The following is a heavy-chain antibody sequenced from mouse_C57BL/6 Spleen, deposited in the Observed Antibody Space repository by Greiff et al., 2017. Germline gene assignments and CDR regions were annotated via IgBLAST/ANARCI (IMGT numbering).Heavy chain of an antibody. V-gene: IGHV6-6*01. D-gene: IGHD2-12*01. CDR1: GFTFSDAW. CDR3: TRRAPHDGGFGY. CDR2: IRNKANNHAT. J-gene: IGHJ2*01. Sequence: EVKVEESGGGLVQPGGSMKLSCAASGFTFSDAWMDWVRQSPEKGLEWVAEIRNKANNHATYYAESVKGRFTISRDDYKSSFYLQMNSLRAEDTGIYYCTRRAPHDGGFGYWGQGTTLTVSS.